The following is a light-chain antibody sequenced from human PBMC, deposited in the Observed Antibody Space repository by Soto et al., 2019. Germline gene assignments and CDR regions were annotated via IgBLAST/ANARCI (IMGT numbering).Light chain of an antibody. Sequence: QSALTQAASVSGSPGQSITISCTGTSSDIGSYNLVSWYQQHPGTAPKLMIYEDNKRPSGVSNRFSGSKSGNTASLTISGLQAEDEADYYCCSYAGDSTFVVFGGGTKLTVL. J-gene: IGLJ2*01. CDR3: CSYAGDSTFVV. CDR1: SSDIGSYNL. CDR2: EDN. V-gene: IGLV2-23*02.